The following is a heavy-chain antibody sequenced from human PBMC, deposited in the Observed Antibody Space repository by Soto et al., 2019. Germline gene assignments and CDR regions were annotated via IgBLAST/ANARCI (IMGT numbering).Heavy chain of an antibody. V-gene: IGHV3-7*04. CDR3: ARVRRERSPEFRYYFDY. Sequence: GGSLRLSCAASGFTFNYYWMTWVRQAPGKGLEWVANIKYDGSEKYYVDSVKGRFTISRDNAKNSVYLQMNSLRVEDTAVYYCARVRRERSPEFRYYFDYWGQGTLVTVSS. CDR1: GFTFNYYW. D-gene: IGHD3-10*01. CDR2: IKYDGSEK. J-gene: IGHJ4*02.